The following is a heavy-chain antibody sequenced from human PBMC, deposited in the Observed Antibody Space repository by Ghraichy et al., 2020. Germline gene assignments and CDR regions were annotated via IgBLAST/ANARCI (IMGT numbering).Heavy chain of an antibody. CDR3: ARDIGGSLAYCGGDCYSGY. D-gene: IGHD2-21*02. J-gene: IGHJ4*02. V-gene: IGHV1-69*13. Sequence: SVKVSCKASGGTFSSYAISWVRQAPGQGLEWMGGIIPIFGTANYAQKFQGRVTITADESTSTAYMELSSLRSEDTAVYYCARDIGGSLAYCGGDCYSGYWGQGTLVTVSS. CDR2: IIPIFGTA. CDR1: GGTFSSYA.